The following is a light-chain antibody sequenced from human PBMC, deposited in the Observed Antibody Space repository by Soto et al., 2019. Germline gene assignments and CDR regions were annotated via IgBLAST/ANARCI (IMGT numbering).Light chain of an antibody. Sequence: DIVMTQSPDSLAVSLGERATIKCKSSQSVLYSSNNKNYLAWYQQKPGQPPKLLIYWASTRESGVPDRFSGSGSGTDFTLTISSLQAEDGAVYYCQQYYSTPCTFGQGTKLEIK. CDR2: WAS. J-gene: IGKJ2*01. CDR1: QSVLYSSNNKNY. V-gene: IGKV4-1*01. CDR3: QQYYSTPCT.